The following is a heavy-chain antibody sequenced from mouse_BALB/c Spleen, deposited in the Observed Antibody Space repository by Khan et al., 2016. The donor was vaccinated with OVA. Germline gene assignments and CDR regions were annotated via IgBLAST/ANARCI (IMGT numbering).Heavy chain of an antibody. CDR1: GYSFTSYY. V-gene: IGHV1S135*01. Sequence: VQLQQSGPELMKPGASVKISCKASGYSFTSYYIHWVMQSPGKSLEWIGYIDPFSGGTTYNQKFKGKATLTVDKSSSTAYMHLSNLTSEDSAVYYCTRHGDVAWFTYWGQGTLVTVSA. J-gene: IGHJ3*01. D-gene: IGHD2-13*01. CDR3: TRHGDVAWFTY. CDR2: IDPFSGGT.